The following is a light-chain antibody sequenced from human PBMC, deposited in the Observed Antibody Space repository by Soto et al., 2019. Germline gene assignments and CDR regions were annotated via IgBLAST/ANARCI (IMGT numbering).Light chain of an antibody. J-gene: IGKJ4*01. V-gene: IGKV3-20*01. Sequence: EIVLTQSPGTLSLSPGERATHSCRASQSVSSSFLAWYQQKPGQAPRLLMYGASRRATGIPDRFGGSGSGTDFTLTISRLEPEDFAVYYCQQYAGSPLTFGGGTKVEI. CDR1: QSVSSSF. CDR2: GAS. CDR3: QQYAGSPLT.